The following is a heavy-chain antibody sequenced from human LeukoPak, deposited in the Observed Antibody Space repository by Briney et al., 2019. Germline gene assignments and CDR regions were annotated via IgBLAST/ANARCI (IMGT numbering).Heavy chain of an antibody. Sequence: PGRSLRLSCAASGFTFSSYAMHWVRQAPGKGLEWVAVISYDGSNKYYADSVKGRFTISRDNSKNTLYLQLNSVRAEDTAVYYCARSDNGFDIWGQGTMVTVSS. D-gene: IGHD5-12*01. CDR2: ISYDGSNK. J-gene: IGHJ3*02. CDR3: ARSDNGFDI. V-gene: IGHV3-30*04. CDR1: GFTFSSYA.